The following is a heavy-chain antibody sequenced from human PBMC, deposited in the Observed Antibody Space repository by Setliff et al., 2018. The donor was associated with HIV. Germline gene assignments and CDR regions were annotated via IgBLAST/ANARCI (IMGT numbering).Heavy chain of an antibody. CDR1: GFIFSGSD. Sequence: GGSLRLSCAASGFIFSGSDMHWVRQNSWKGLEWVARIRSRTNSFATEYSESVKGRFTISRDDLKNSLYLQMNSLSAEDTAVYYCARLGHCYGGGCNFDTFDVWGQGTMVTV. J-gene: IGHJ3*01. CDR2: IRSRTNSFAT. D-gene: IGHD2-15*01. V-gene: IGHV3-73*01. CDR3: ARLGHCYGGGCNFDTFDV.